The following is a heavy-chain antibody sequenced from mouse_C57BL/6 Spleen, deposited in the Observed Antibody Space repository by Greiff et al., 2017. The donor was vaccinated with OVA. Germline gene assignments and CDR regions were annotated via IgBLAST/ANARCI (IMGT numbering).Heavy chain of an antibody. CDR1: GYTFTDYN. CDR3: AREGGYYYGSSYRFAY. D-gene: IGHD1-1*01. CDR2: INPNNGGT. J-gene: IGHJ3*01. Sequence: EVKLQQSGPELVKPGASVKIPCKASGYTFTDYNMDWVKQSHGKSLEWIGDINPNNGGTIYNQKFKGKATLTVDKSSSTAYMELRSLTSEDTAVYYCAREGGYYYGSSYRFAYWGQGTLVTVSA. V-gene: IGHV1-18*01.